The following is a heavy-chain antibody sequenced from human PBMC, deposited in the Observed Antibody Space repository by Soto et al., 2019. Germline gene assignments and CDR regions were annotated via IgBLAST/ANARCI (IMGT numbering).Heavy chain of an antibody. CDR3: ASLGYCSGGSCYSVDY. CDR2: IYYSGST. D-gene: IGHD2-15*01. V-gene: IGHV4-59*08. Sequence: LSETLSLTCTVSGGSISSYYWSWIRQPPGKGLEWIGYIYYSGSTNYNPSLKSRVTISVDTSKNQFSLKLSSVTAADTAVYYCASLGYCSGGSCYSVDYWGQGTLVTVSS. J-gene: IGHJ4*02. CDR1: GGSISSYY.